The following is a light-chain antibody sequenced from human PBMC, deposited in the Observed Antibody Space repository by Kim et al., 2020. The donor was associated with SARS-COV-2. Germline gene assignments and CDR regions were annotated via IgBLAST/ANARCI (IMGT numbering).Light chain of an antibody. CDR3: QQTSSAPRA. CDR1: QDIIRY. Sequence: ASVGDRVTITCRASQDIIRYLNWYQQKPGKAPKLLIYTASSLQSGVPSRFTGSGSDTAFTLTITSLQPEDFATYYCQQTSSAPRAFGQGTKVDIK. CDR2: TAS. V-gene: IGKV1-39*01. J-gene: IGKJ1*01.